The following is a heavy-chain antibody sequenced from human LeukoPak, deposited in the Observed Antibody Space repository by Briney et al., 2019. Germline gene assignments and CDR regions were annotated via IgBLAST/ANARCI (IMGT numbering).Heavy chain of an antibody. CDR2: IYYTGTT. V-gene: IGHV4-59*08. Sequence: SETLSLTCTVSGGSISTYYWSWIRQPPGKGLEWIGYIYYTGTTNYNPSLKSRVTLSMDTSRNQFSLKLSSVTAADTAVYYCARLDTAMVFDYWGQGTLVTVSS. D-gene: IGHD5-18*01. J-gene: IGHJ4*02. CDR1: GGSISTYY. CDR3: ARLDTAMVFDY.